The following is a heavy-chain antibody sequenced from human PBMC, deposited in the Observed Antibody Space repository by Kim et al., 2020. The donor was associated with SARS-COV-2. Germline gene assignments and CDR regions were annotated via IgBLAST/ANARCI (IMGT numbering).Heavy chain of an antibody. CDR3: APYYDSNSYRGQWD. V-gene: IGHV1-18*01. J-gene: IGHJ4*01. D-gene: IGHD3-22*01. Sequence: ASVKVSCKASGYSFSNYGLVWARQAPGQGLEWMGWISSNSGHTKYAQNVQGRVTLTTDTSTNTGYMELSSLRSDDTAVYYCAPYYDSNSYRGQWDWGQGPPVTVSS. CDR1: GYSFSNYG. CDR2: ISSNSGHT.